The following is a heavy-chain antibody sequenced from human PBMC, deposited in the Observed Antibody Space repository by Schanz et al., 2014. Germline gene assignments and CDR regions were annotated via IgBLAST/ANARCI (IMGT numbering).Heavy chain of an antibody. V-gene: IGHV3-66*03. CDR2: MYINSGST. J-gene: IGHJ6*02. CDR1: GFTVNTNY. D-gene: IGHD6-6*01. CDR3: AREAHTSMDV. Sequence: EVQLVESGGGLIQPGGSLRLSCAVSGFTVNTNYMSWVRQAPGKGLEWISSMYINSGSTQYADSVKGRFIISRDSSKNTLYVQMNSLRDEDTAVYYCAREAHTSMDVWGQGTTVIVSS.